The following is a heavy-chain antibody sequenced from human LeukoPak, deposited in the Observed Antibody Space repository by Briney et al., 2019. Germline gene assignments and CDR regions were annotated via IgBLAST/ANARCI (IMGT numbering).Heavy chain of an antibody. J-gene: IGHJ4*02. CDR1: GFTFSSYA. CDR2: ISYDGSNK. D-gene: IGHD3-10*01. CDR3: ARDDGVTNFDY. V-gene: IGHV3-30*04. Sequence: GGSLRLSCAASGFTFSSYAMHWVRQAPGKGLEWVAVISYDGSNKYYADSVKGRFTISRDNAKNSLYLQMNSLRAEDTAVYYCARDDGVTNFDYWGQGTLVTVSS.